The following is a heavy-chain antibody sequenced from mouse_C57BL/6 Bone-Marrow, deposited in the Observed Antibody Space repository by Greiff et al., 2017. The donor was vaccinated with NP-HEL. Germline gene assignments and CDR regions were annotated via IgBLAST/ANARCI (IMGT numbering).Heavy chain of an antibody. D-gene: IGHD4-1*01. CDR1: GYTFTSYW. Sequence: QVQLQQSGAELAKPGASVKLSCKASGYTFTSYWMHWVKQRPGQGMEWIGYIHPSSGYTKYNQKFKEKATLTADKSSSTASMQLSSLTYAASAVYYGARLDWDYWYFDVWGTGTTVTVSS. CDR3: ARLDWDYWYFDV. V-gene: IGHV1-7*01. CDR2: IHPSSGYT. J-gene: IGHJ1*03.